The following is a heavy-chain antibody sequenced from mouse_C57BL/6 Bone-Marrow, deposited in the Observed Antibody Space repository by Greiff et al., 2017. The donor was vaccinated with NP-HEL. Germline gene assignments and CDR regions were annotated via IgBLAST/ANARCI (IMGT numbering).Heavy chain of an antibody. D-gene: IGHD2-5*01. Sequence: VQLQQSGPELVKPGASVKMSCKASGYTFTDYNMHWVKQSHGKSLEWIGYINPNNGGTSYNQKFKGKATLTVNKSSSTAYMELRNLTSEDSAVYYCAKYSTWYFDVWGTGTTVTVSS. CDR2: INPNNGGT. CDR3: AKYSTWYFDV. CDR1: GYTFTDYN. J-gene: IGHJ1*03. V-gene: IGHV1-22*01.